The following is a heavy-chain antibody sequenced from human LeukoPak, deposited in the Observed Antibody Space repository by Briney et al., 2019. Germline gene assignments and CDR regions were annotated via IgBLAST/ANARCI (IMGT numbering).Heavy chain of an antibody. D-gene: IGHD2-21*02. CDR1: GGSFSGYY. J-gene: IGHJ3*01. Sequence: SETLSLTCAVYGGSFSGYYWSWIRQPPGKGLEWIGEINRSGSTNYNPSLKSRVTISVDTSKNQFSLKLSSVTAADTAVYYCARAGLMTYAVWGQGTMVTVSS. CDR2: INRSGST. V-gene: IGHV4-34*01. CDR3: ARAGLMTYAV.